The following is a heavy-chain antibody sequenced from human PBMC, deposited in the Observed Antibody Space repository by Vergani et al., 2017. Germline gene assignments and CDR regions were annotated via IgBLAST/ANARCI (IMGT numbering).Heavy chain of an antibody. J-gene: IGHJ4*02. Sequence: EVQLVESGGGLVQPGGSLRLSCAASGFTFSSYWMSWVRQAPGKGLEWVANIKQDGSEKYYVDSVKGRFTISRDNAKNSLYLQMNSLRAEDTAVYYCARESAGSGSYASLFDYWGQGTLVTVSS. CDR3: ARESAGSGSYASLFDY. D-gene: IGHD1-26*01. V-gene: IGHV3-7*01. CDR2: IKQDGSEK. CDR1: GFTFSSYW.